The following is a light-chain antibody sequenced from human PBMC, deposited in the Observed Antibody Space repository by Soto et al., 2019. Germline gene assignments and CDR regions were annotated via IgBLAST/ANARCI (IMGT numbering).Light chain of an antibody. J-gene: IGKJ2*01. CDR1: QSVLYSSNNKNY. Sequence: DIVMTQSPDSLAVSLGERATINCKSSQSVLYSSNNKNYLAWYQQKPGPPPKLLIYWASNRESGVPDQFSGSGSGTDFTLTISSLQAEDVAVYYCQQYYSTPYTFGQGTKLEIK. CDR2: WAS. V-gene: IGKV4-1*01. CDR3: QQYYSTPYT.